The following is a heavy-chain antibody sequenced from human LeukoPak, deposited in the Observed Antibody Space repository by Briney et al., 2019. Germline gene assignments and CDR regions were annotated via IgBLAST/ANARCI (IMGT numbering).Heavy chain of an antibody. Sequence: GGSLRLSCAASGFTFSSYSMNWVRQAPGKGLEWVSSISSSSSYIYYADSVKGRFTISRDNAKNSLYLQTNSLRAEDTAVYYCARVKRVLGFDYWGQGTLVTVSS. V-gene: IGHV3-21*01. J-gene: IGHJ4*02. CDR2: ISSSSSYI. CDR3: ARVKRVLGFDY. CDR1: GFTFSSYS.